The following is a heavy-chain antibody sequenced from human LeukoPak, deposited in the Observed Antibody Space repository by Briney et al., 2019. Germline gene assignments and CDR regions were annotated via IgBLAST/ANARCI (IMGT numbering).Heavy chain of an antibody. CDR2: ISGSGGST. V-gene: IGHV3-23*01. CDR3: AKGYGSLRDHFYYYYYMDV. D-gene: IGHD6-13*01. Sequence: GGSLRLSCAASGFTFSSYAMGWFRQAPGKGLEWVSAISGSGGSTYYADSVKGRFAISRDNSKNTLYLQMNSLRAEDTAVYYCAKGYGSLRDHFYYYYYMDVWGKGNTVTVSS. J-gene: IGHJ6*03. CDR1: GFTFSSYA.